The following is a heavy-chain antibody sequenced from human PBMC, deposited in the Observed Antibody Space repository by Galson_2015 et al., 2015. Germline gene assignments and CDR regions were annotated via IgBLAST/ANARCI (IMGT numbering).Heavy chain of an antibody. CDR1: GASISSYY. CDR3: ARRRDYFDY. V-gene: IGHV4-59*01. Sequence: SETLSLTCTVSGASISSYYWSWVRQPPGKGLEWIGYIYHSGTTNYNPSPKSRVTISVDTSKNQFSLKLSSVTAADTAVYYCARRRDYFDYWGQGTLVTVSS. J-gene: IGHJ4*02. CDR2: IYHSGTT.